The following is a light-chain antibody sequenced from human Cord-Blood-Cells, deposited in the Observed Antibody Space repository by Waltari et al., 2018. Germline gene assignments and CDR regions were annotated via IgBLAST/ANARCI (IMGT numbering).Light chain of an antibody. CDR1: SSDVGSYNR. Sequence: QSALTQPASVSGSPGQSITISCTRTSSDVGSYNRVTWYQQHPGKARTLMIYEGSKRQSGVSTRFSGSRSGSTCSPTNAGRQAEDEANYYCCQYPGGSSWVFGGRTNLTVL. CDR2: EGS. V-gene: IGLV2-23*01. CDR3: CQYPGGSSWV. J-gene: IGLJ3*02.